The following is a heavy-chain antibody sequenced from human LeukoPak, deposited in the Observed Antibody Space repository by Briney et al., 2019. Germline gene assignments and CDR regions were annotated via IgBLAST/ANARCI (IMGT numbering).Heavy chain of an antibody. Sequence: GGSLRLSCAASGFTFSVYGMNWVRQAPGKGLEWISYISSSTSTINYADSVRGRFTISRDNANNSLFLQMHSLGVEDTAVYYCARRPPTGAALDHWGQGTLVTVSS. CDR2: ISSSTSTI. CDR1: GFTFSVYG. J-gene: IGHJ5*02. CDR3: ARRPPTGAALDH. V-gene: IGHV3-48*01. D-gene: IGHD6-6*01.